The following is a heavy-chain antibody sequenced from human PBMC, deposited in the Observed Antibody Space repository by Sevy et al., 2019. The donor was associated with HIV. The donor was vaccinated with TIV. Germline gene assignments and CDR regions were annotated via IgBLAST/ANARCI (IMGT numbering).Heavy chain of an antibody. J-gene: IGHJ3*01. V-gene: IGHV3-30*02. D-gene: IGHD3-10*01. CDR2: TRYDGSTK. Sequence: GGSLRLSCAASGFTFNVYGMHWVRQAPGKGLQWVAFTRYDGSTKYYADSVKGRFTISRDNSKNTLYLQMNSLRVEDTAMYYCARPYGSGSWEAFDLWGQGTMVTVSS. CDR1: GFTFNVYG. CDR3: ARPYGSGSWEAFDL.